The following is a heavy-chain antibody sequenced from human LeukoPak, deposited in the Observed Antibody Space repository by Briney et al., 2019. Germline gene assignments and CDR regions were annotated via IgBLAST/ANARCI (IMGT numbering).Heavy chain of an antibody. CDR3: ARCGDGLPCDFDY. CDR1: GYSISSGYY. Sequence: LSLTCSVSGYSISSGYYWSWIRQAPGKGLAWVSYISSTSSTRYYADSVKGRFTISRDNAKDSLYLQMNSLRAEDTAVYYCARCGDGLPCDFDYWGQGTLVTVSS. V-gene: IGHV3-11*04. J-gene: IGHJ4*02. CDR2: ISSTSSTR. D-gene: IGHD3-10*01.